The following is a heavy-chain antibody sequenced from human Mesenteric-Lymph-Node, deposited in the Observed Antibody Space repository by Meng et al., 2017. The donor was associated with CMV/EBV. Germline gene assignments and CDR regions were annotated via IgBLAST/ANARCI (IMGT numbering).Heavy chain of an antibody. CDR2: ISTYNGNT. V-gene: IGHV1-18*01. J-gene: IGHJ4*02. CDR3: ARVPGGSDYFDY. Sequence: SCKASGYTITRYVISWVRQAPGQGLEWMGWISTYNGNTNYAQKLQGRVTMTTDTSTNTVYMELRSLRSDDTAVYYCARVPGGSDYFDYWGQGTLVTVSS. CDR1: GYTITRYV. D-gene: IGHD6-19*01.